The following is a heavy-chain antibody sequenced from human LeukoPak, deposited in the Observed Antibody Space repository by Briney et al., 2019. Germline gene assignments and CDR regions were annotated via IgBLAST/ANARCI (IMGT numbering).Heavy chain of an antibody. CDR2: TYTDDSA. V-gene: IGHV3-53*01. CDR3: AGGYTNTRSALWAFDI. J-gene: IGHJ3*02. CDR1: GFSVSNKY. D-gene: IGHD6-13*01. Sequence: PGGSLRLSCAASGFSVSNKYMSWVRQAQGKGLEWVALTYTDDSAHYADSVKGRFAISRDNSKNTLSLQLNSLRAEDSALYYCAGGYTNTRSALWAFDIWGRGTMVTVSS.